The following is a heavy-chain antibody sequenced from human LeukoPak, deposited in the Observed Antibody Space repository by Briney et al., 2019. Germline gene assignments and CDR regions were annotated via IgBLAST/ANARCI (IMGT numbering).Heavy chain of an antibody. CDR1: AYTFTGYF. CDR3: ARGQPYGDYNWFDL. Sequence: ASVKVSCKASAYTFTGYFMHWVRQAPGQGLEWMGRVNSNTGGTTYAQKFQGRVTMTRDTSITTAHMELSRLKSDDTAVYYCARGQPYGDYNWFDLCGQGALVTVSS. D-gene: IGHD4-17*01. J-gene: IGHJ5*02. CDR2: VNSNTGGT. V-gene: IGHV1-2*06.